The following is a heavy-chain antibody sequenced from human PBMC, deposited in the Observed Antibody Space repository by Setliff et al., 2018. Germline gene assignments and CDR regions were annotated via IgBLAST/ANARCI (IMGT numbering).Heavy chain of an antibody. V-gene: IGHV1-46*01. CDR1: GYTFAAYG. CDR2: INVSGGSA. D-gene: IGHD6-13*01. CDR3: ARAGDAAAGRKGVFDH. Sequence: ASVKVSCKTSGYTFAAYGITWVRQAPGQGLEWMGLINVSGGSASYEQKFQGRVTMTRDTSTGTVYMELTSLKSEDTAVYYCARAGDAAAGRKGVFDHWGQGTLVTVSS. J-gene: IGHJ4*02.